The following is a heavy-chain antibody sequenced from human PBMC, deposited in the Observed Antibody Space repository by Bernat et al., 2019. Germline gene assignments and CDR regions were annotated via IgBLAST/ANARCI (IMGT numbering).Heavy chain of an antibody. D-gene: IGHD3-10*01. CDR3: AAGDSHSSGSGTTVNYYYGMDV. CDR1: GFTFSSYA. V-gene: IGHV3-23*01. CDR2: ISGSGGST. Sequence: EVQLLESGGGLVQPGGSLRLSCAASGFTFSSYAMSWVRQAPGKGLEWVSAISGSGGSTYYADSVKGRFTISRDNSKNTLYLQMNSLRAEDTAVYYCAAGDSHSSGSGTTVNYYYGMDVWGQGTTVTVSS. J-gene: IGHJ6*02.